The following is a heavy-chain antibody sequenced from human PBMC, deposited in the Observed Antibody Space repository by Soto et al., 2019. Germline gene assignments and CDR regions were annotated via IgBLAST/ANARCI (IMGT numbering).Heavy chain of an antibody. V-gene: IGHV1-69*13. D-gene: IGHD2-15*01. J-gene: IGHJ4*02. CDR1: GGTFNSYA. CDR2: IIPIFGTA. CDR3: ARTIQELGYCSGASCGYPKLNFDY. Sequence: SVKVSCKASGGTFNSYAISWVRQAPGQGLEWMGGIIPIFGTANYAQKFQGRVTITADESTSTAYMELSSLRSEDTAVYYCARTIQELGYCSGASCGYPKLNFDYWGQGTLVTVSS.